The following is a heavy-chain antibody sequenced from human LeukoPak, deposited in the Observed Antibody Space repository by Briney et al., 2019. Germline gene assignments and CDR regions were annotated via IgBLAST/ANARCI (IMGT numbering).Heavy chain of an antibody. D-gene: IGHD4-17*01. V-gene: IGHV5-51*01. CDR3: ARHRPTVTTEGAFDI. Sequence: GESLKISCQGSGYRFTNYWIGWVRQMPGKGLDWVGIIYPSGSHTRYSPSFQGQVTISADKSISTAYLQWSSLKASDTAMYYCARHRPTVTTEGAFDIWGQGTMVTVSS. J-gene: IGHJ3*02. CDR2: IYPSGSHT. CDR1: GYRFTNYW.